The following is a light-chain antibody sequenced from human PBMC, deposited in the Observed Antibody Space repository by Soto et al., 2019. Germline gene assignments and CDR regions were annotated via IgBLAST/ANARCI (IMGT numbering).Light chain of an antibody. CDR2: SND. CDR1: SSNIGGNT. CDR3: AAWDDSLNGWV. Sequence: QSVLTQPPSASATPGQRVTISCSGSSSNIGGNTVNWYQQVPGTAPKLLICSNDQRPSGVPDRFSGSKSGTSASLAISGRQSEDEADYYCAAWDDSLNGWVFGGGTQLTVL. J-gene: IGLJ3*02. V-gene: IGLV1-44*01.